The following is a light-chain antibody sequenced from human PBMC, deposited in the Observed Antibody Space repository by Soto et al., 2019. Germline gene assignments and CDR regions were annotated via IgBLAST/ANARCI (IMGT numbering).Light chain of an antibody. CDR3: QQYNNWPPWT. Sequence: DIQMTQSPSSVSASVGDRVSITCRASQDIGDWLAWYQQKPGKAPKLLVYAASSLQSGVPSRFSGSGSGTDFTLTISSLQSEDFAVYYCQQYNNWPPWTFGQGTKVDIK. CDR1: QDIGDW. V-gene: IGKV1-12*01. J-gene: IGKJ1*01. CDR2: AAS.